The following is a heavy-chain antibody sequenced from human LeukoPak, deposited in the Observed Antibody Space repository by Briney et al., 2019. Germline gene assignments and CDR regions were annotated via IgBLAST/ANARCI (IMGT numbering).Heavy chain of an antibody. CDR2: ISGSGSST. V-gene: IGHV3-23*01. CDR1: GFIFSSYA. CDR3: AKSGSSSWDGFDI. J-gene: IGHJ3*02. Sequence: GGSLRLSCAASGFIFSSYAMIWVRQAPGKGLEWVSGISGSGSSTYCGDSVKGRFTISRDKSRNTLYLQMNSLRAEDTAVYYCAKSGSSSWDGFDIWGQGTMVTVFS. D-gene: IGHD6-13*01.